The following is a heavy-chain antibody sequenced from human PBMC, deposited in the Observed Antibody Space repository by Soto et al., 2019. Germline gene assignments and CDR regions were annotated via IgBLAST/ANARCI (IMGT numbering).Heavy chain of an antibody. V-gene: IGHV3-74*01. CDR2: INSDGSSR. Sequence: PGGSLRLSCAASGFTFSGYWMHWVRQVPGKGLVWVSRINSDGSSRSYADSVKGRFTISRDNAKNTLHLQMNSLRAEDTAVYYCARVGLEAFDAFDVWGQGTLVTVSS. CDR1: GFTFSGYW. J-gene: IGHJ3*01. D-gene: IGHD1-1*01. CDR3: ARVGLEAFDAFDV.